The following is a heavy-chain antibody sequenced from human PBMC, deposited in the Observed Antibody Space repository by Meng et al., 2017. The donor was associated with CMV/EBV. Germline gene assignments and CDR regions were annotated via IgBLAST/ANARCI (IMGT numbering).Heavy chain of an antibody. D-gene: IGHD2-2*02. J-gene: IGHJ4*02. V-gene: IGHV4-39*07. Sequence: SETLSLTCTVSGGSISSSSYYWGWIRQPPGKGLEWIGSIYYSGSTYYNPSLKSRVTISVDTSKNQFSLKLSSVTAADTAVYYCARVNVVVPAAISFDYWGQGTLVTSPQ. CDR2: IYYSGST. CDR1: GGSISSSSYY. CDR3: ARVNVVVPAAISFDY.